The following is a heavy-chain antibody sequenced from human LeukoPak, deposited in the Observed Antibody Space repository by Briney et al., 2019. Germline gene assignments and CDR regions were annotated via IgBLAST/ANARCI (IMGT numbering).Heavy chain of an antibody. V-gene: IGHV3-7*04. Sequence: GGSLTLSCSASGFTFSNCWMTWVRQAPGKGLEWVANINQDASRIYYVNSVKGRVTISKDKSKNPLYLQLSSLRAEDTAVYYCARDPPPDDTSGYLDYWGQGAPVTVSS. CDR1: GFTFSNCW. J-gene: IGHJ4*02. D-gene: IGHD3-22*01. CDR2: INQDASRI. CDR3: ARDPPPDDTSGYLDY.